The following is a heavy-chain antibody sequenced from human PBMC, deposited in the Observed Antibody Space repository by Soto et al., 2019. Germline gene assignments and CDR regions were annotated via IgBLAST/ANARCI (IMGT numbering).Heavy chain of an antibody. CDR2: IGTAGDT. CDR3: ARYYYGSGIYGMDV. J-gene: IGHJ6*02. CDR1: GFTFSSYD. V-gene: IGHV3-13*01. Sequence: PGGSLRLSCAASGFTFSSYDMHWVRQATGKGLEWVSAIGTAGDTYYPGSVKGRFTISRENAKNSLYLQMNSLRAEDTAVYYCARYYYGSGIYGMDVWGQGTTVTVSS. D-gene: IGHD3-10*01.